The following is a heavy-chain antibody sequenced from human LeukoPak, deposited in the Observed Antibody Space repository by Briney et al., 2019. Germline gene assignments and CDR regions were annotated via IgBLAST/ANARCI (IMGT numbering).Heavy chain of an antibody. V-gene: IGHV4-38-2*02. CDR3: ARDPDCSSTSCYPIPYYYMDV. CDR1: GYSISSGYY. D-gene: IGHD2-2*01. CDR2: IYHSGST. J-gene: IGHJ6*03. Sequence: PSETLSLTCTVSGYSISSGYYWGWIRQPPGKGLEWIGSIYHSGSTYYNPSLKSRVTISVDTSKNQFSLKLSPVTAADTAVYYCARDPDCSSTSCYPIPYYYMDVWGKGTTVTVSS.